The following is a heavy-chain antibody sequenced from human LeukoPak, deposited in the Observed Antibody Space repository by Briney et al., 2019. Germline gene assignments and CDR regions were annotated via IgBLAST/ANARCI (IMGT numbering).Heavy chain of an antibody. CDR2: ISAYNGNT. Sequence: GASVKVSCKASGYTFTSYGISWVRQAPGQGLEWMGWISAYNGNTNYAQKLQGRVTMTTDTSTSTAYMELRSLRSDDTAVYYCASLASRDSGSYFSSWFDPWGQGTLVTVSS. CDR3: ASLASRDSGSYFSSWFDP. V-gene: IGHV1-18*01. CDR1: GYTFTSYG. D-gene: IGHD1-26*01. J-gene: IGHJ5*02.